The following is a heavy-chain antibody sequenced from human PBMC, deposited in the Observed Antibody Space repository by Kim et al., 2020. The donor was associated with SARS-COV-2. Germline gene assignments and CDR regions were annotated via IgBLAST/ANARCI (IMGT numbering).Heavy chain of an antibody. D-gene: IGHD3-22*01. CDR3: ARDPMVVVTTGFDY. Sequence: NPSLKSRVTISVDTSKNQFSLKLSSVTAADTAVYYCARDPMVVVTTGFDYWGQGTLVTVSS. J-gene: IGHJ4*02. V-gene: IGHV4-39*07.